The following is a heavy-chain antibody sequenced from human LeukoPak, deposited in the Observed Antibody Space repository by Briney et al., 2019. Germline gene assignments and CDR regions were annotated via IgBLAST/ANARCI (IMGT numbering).Heavy chain of an antibody. D-gene: IGHD3-9*01. CDR2: ISYDGSNK. CDR1: GFTFSRYG. V-gene: IGHV3-30*18. J-gene: IGHJ4*02. CDR3: AKSLRYFDWLFDY. Sequence: GRSPRLSCAASGFTFSRYGMHWVRQAPGKGLEWVAVISYDGSNKYYVDSVKGRFSISRDNSKSTLYLQMNSLRAEDTAVYYCAKSLRYFDWLFDYWGQGTLVTVSS.